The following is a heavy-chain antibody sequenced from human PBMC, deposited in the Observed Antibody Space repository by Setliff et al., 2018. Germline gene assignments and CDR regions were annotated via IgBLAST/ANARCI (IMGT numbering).Heavy chain of an antibody. J-gene: IGHJ3*02. CDR3: ARRPIALAGYRKGAFDI. D-gene: IGHD6-19*01. Sequence: GASVKVSCKTSGYIFRSYGLSWVRQAPGQGLEWMGWISSYNGHTNYAPKVRGRVTMTTDMSTSTVYMELRTLRSDDTAVYFCARRPIALAGYRKGAFDIWGQGTMVTVSS. CDR1: GYIFRSYG. CDR2: ISSYNGHT. V-gene: IGHV1-18*01.